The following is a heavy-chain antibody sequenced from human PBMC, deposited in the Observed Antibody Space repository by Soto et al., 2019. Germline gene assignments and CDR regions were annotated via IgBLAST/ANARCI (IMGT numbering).Heavy chain of an antibody. D-gene: IGHD1-1*01. CDR3: ERHETTYYYYYGMDV. J-gene: IGHJ6*02. V-gene: IGHV5-51*01. Sequence: PGESLKISCQCSGYSFTIYWIGWVRQMPGKGLEWMGIIYPGDSDTRYSPSFQRQVTISADKSISTAYLQWSSLKASDTAMYYCERHETTYYYYYGMDVWGQGTTVTVSS. CDR1: GYSFTIYW. CDR2: IYPGDSDT.